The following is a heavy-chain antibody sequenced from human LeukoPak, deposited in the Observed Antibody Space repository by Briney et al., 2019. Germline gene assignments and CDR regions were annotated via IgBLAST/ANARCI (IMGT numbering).Heavy chain of an antibody. V-gene: IGHV1-46*01. CDR3: ARDLPRVTGTLDY. D-gene: IGHD1/OR15-1a*01. J-gene: IGHJ4*02. Sequence: ASVKVSCKASGYTFTGYYMHWVRQAPGQGLEWMGIINPSGGSTSYAQKFQGRVTMTRDMSTSTVYMELSSLRSEDTAVYYCARDLPRVTGTLDYWGQGTLVTVSS. CDR2: INPSGGST. CDR1: GYTFTGYY.